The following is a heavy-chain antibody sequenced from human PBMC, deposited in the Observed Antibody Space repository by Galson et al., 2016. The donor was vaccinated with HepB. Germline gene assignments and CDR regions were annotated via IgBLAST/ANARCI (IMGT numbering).Heavy chain of an antibody. J-gene: IGHJ5*02. CDR1: GFTFSTNW. Sequence: SLRLSCAASGFTFSTNWMHWVRQAPGKGLVWVSRINGDGTITDYADSVKGRFTISRDNAENTLYLQMNSLRVEDTAVYYCAGDRGGSAGAFNWFDPWGQGTLVSVSS. V-gene: IGHV3-74*01. CDR2: INGDGTIT. D-gene: IGHD3-10*01. CDR3: AGDRGGSAGAFNWFDP.